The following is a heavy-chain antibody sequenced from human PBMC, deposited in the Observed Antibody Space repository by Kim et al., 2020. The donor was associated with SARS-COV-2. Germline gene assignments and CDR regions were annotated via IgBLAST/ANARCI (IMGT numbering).Heavy chain of an antibody. CDR3: ARDGFRGTVTTDYYYYGMDV. J-gene: IGHJ6*02. V-gene: IGHV1-46*01. D-gene: IGHD4-17*01. CDR1: GYTFTSYY. Sequence: ASVKVSCKASGYTFTSYYMHWVRQAPGQGLEWMGIINPSGGSTSYAQKFQGRVTMTRDTSTSTVYMELSSLRSEDTAVYYCARDGFRGTVTTDYYYYGMDVWGQGTTVTVSS. CDR2: INPSGGST.